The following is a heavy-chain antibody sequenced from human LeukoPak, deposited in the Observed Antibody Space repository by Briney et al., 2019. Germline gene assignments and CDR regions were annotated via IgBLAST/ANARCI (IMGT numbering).Heavy chain of an antibody. D-gene: IGHD3-10*01. Sequence: TGGSLRLYCAASGFTFSSYAMHWVRQAPGKGLEWVAVISYDGSNKYYADSVKGRFTISRDNSKNTLYLQMNSLRAEDTAVYYCARDVGGIINSLDYWGQGTLVTVSS. V-gene: IGHV3-30*04. CDR3: ARDVGGIINSLDY. J-gene: IGHJ4*02. CDR1: GFTFSSYA. CDR2: ISYDGSNK.